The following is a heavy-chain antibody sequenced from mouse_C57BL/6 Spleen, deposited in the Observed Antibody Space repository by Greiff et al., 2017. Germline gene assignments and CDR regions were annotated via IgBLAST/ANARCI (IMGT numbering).Heavy chain of an antibody. J-gene: IGHJ4*01. CDR2: INPYNGGT. CDR3: ARMDYGSSYGYAMDY. V-gene: IGHV1-19*01. CDR1: GYTFTDYY. Sequence: VQLQQSGPVLVKPGASVKLSCKASGYTFTDYYMNWVKQSHGKSLEWIGVINPYNGGTSYNQKFKGKATLTVDKSSSTAYMELNSLTSEDYAVYYCARMDYGSSYGYAMDYWGQGTSVTVSS. D-gene: IGHD1-1*01.